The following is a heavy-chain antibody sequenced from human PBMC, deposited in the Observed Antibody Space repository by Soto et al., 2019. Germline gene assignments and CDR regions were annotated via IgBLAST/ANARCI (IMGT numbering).Heavy chain of an antibody. CDR2: TDWDANK. CDR1: GFSLSTRAMS. J-gene: IGHJ4*02. CDR3: ARMPADYGSARYTYLDY. D-gene: IGHD3-10*01. Sequence: GSGPTLVNPTQTLTLTCTITGFSLSTRAMSVSWIRQPPGKALEWLALTDWDANKYYHTSLKTRLTISKDTSKNQVVLTLTNVDPVDTGTYYCARMPADYGSARYTYLDYGGQGTVVTVSS. V-gene: IGHV2-70*01.